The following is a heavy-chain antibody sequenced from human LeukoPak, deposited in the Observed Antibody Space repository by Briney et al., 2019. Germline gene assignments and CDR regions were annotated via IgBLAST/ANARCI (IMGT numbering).Heavy chain of an antibody. V-gene: IGHV3-23*01. CDR3: AKAPVTTCRGAFCYPFDY. D-gene: IGHD2-15*01. J-gene: IGHJ4*02. Sequence: GGSLRLSCAASGFTLSSYAMSWVRQAPGKGLEWVSAIRDTGNTYHADSVKGRFTISRDSSKNTLFLQMNRLRPEDAAVYYCAKAPVTTCRGAFCYPFDYWGLGTLVTVSS. CDR2: IRDTGNT. CDR1: GFTLSSYA.